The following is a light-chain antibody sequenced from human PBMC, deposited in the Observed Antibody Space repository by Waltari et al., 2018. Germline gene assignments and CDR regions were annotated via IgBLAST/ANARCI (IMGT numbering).Light chain of an antibody. V-gene: IGKV3-15*01. CDR2: GAS. CDR3: QQYNYWPPAYT. CDR1: RNVGTS. Sequence: EIVMTQSPATLSVSPGERATSSCRARRNVGTSLAWYQQKPGQAPRLLISGASTRATGIPDRFSGSGSGTEFTLTISSLQSEDFVVYYCQQYNYWPPAYTFGQGTKLEIK. J-gene: IGKJ2*01.